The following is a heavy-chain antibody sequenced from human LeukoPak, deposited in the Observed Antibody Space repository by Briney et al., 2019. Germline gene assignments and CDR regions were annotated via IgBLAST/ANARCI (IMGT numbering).Heavy chain of an antibody. D-gene: IGHD2-2*01. V-gene: IGHV4-59*08. CDR2: IYYSGST. J-gene: IGHJ4*03. CDR1: GGSISSYY. Sequence: SETLSLTCTVSGGSISSYYWSWIRQPPGKGLEWIGYIYYSGSTNYNPSLESRVTISVDTSKNQFSLKLSSVTAADTAVYYCARIVPAAMMPGYFDYWGQGTLVTVSS. CDR3: ARIVPAAMMPGYFDY.